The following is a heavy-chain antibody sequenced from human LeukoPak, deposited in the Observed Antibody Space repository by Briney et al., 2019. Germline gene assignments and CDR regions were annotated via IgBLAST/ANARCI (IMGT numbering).Heavy chain of an antibody. J-gene: IGHJ4*02. Sequence: SETLSLTCTVSGDSFSYFYWSWIRQPPGKGLEWVGYIYNSGSTSYNPSLRSRVTISLDTSKNQFSLKLSSVTAADTAIYYCARGVVAAAGRTFDFWGQGTLVTVSS. V-gene: IGHV4-59*01. D-gene: IGHD6-13*01. CDR2: IYNSGST. CDR1: GDSFSYFY. CDR3: ARGVVAAAGRTFDF.